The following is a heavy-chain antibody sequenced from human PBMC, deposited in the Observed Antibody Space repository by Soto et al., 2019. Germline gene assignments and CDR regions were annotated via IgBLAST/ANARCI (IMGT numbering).Heavy chain of an antibody. D-gene: IGHD2-15*01. CDR1: GDSVSSNSAA. V-gene: IGHV6-1*01. CDR2: TYYRSKWYN. J-gene: IGHJ5*02. CDR3: ARDLVLGYCSGGSCYPNWFDP. Sequence: PSQTLSLTCAISGDSVSSNSAAWHWIRQSPTRGLEWLGRTYYRSKWYNDYAVSVKSRITINPDTSKNQFSLQLNSVTPEDTAVYYCARDLVLGYCSGGSCYPNWFDPWGQGTLVTVSS.